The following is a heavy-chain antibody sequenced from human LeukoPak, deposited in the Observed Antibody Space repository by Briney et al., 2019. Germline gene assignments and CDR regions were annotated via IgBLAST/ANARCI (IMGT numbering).Heavy chain of an antibody. Sequence: GASVKVSCKASGYTFTSYGISWVRQAPGQGLEWVGGIIPIFGTANYAQKFQGRVTITTDESTSTAYMELSSLRSEDTAVYYCAGGYCSSTSCPRKAFDIWGQGTMVTVSS. CDR2: IIPIFGTA. CDR3: AGGYCSSTSCPRKAFDI. D-gene: IGHD2-2*01. CDR1: GYTFTSYG. V-gene: IGHV1-69*05. J-gene: IGHJ3*02.